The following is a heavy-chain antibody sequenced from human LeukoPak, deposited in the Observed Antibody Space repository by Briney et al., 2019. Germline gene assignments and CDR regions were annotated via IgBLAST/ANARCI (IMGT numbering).Heavy chain of an antibody. CDR1: SGSISTSSYY. CDR3: ARLAATLIRGVPKMDV. Sequence: PSETLSLTCTVSSGSISTSSYYWGWIRQPPGKGLEWIGSIYFGGSTYYNPSLKSRVTISVDTSKNQFSLKLISVTAADTAMYYCARLAATLIRGVPKMDVWGQGTTVTVSS. J-gene: IGHJ6*02. D-gene: IGHD3-10*01. V-gene: IGHV4-39*01. CDR2: IYFGGST.